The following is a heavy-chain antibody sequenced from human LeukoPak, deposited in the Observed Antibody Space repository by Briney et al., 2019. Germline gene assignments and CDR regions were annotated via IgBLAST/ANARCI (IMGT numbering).Heavy chain of an antibody. CDR2: IYPGDSDT. Sequence: GQSLRISCKGSGYTFNTYWIGWVRQTPGKGLEWMGIIYPGDSDTTYSPSFRGQVTISADKSISTAYLQWSSLKASDTAIYYCARQGGYHDYWGQGTLVTVSS. D-gene: IGHD3-16*02. J-gene: IGHJ4*02. CDR1: GYTFNTYW. CDR3: ARQGGYHDY. V-gene: IGHV5-51*01.